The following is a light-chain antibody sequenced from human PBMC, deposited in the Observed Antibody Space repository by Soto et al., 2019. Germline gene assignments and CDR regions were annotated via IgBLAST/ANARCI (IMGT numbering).Light chain of an antibody. J-gene: IGLJ2*01. CDR2: ADN. CDR1: XXXXGAGYD. Sequence: QSVLTQTPSVSGAPGQKITXSCXXXXXXXGAGYDVHWYQQVPGAAPRLLIYADNNRPSGVPDRFSASKSGTSASLAITGLQGEDEANYYCQSYDTSLSGVIFGAGTKVTVL. CDR3: QSYDTSLSGVI. V-gene: IGLV1-40*01.